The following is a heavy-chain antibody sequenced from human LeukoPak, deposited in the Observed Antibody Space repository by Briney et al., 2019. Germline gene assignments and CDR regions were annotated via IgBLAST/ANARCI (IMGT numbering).Heavy chain of an antibody. CDR2: IYYSGST. CDR3: ARSQRDDAYYDFWSGYSTPY. CDR1: GGSISSGDYY. J-gene: IGHJ4*02. V-gene: IGHV4-30-4*08. D-gene: IGHD3-3*01. Sequence: SQTLSLTCTVSGGSISSGDYYWSWIRQPPGKGLEWIGYIYYSGSTYYNPSLKSRVTISVDTSKNQFSLKLSSVTAADTAVYYCARSQRDDAYYDFWSGYSTPYWGQGTLVTVSS.